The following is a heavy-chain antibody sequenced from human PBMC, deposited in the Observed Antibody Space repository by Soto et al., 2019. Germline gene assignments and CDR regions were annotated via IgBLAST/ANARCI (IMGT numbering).Heavy chain of an antibody. J-gene: IGHJ4*02. D-gene: IGHD3-22*01. Sequence: LRLSCAASGFTVSSNYWMHWVRQVPGKGLVWVSRINSGGSTTSYADSVKGRFTISRDNAKNTLYLQMNSLRAEDTAIYYCARSPNTFYYDSSGYGGGYWGQGTLVTVSS. CDR1: GFTVSSNYW. CDR2: INSGGSTT. V-gene: IGHV3-74*01. CDR3: ARSPNTFYYDSSGYGGGY.